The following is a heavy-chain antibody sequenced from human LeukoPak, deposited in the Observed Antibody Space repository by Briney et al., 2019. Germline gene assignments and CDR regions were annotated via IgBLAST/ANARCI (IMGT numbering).Heavy chain of an antibody. CDR2: IYYSGST. Sequence: SETLSLTCTVSGGSISSSSYSWGWIRQPPGKGQEWLGSIYYSGSTYYHPSLKSRVTISVDTSKNQFSLKLSSVTAADTAVYYCARGFPVTRGYSYGPIDYWGQGTLVTVSS. J-gene: IGHJ4*02. CDR1: GGSISSSSYS. CDR3: ARGFPVTRGYSYGPIDY. V-gene: IGHV4-39*01. D-gene: IGHD5-18*01.